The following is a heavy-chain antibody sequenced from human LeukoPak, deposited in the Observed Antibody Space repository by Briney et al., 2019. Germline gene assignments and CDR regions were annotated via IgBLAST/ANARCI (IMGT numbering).Heavy chain of an antibody. CDR3: ARDAVLRRWDC. CDR1: GFTFSSYS. CDR2: IGSDSRIT. V-gene: IGHV3-48*01. Sequence: TGGSLRLSCAASGFTFSSYSMNWVRQAPGTGLEWLSYIGSDSRITYYADSVRGRFTISRDNAKNSLYLQMNSLRAEDTAVYYCARDAVLRRWDCWGQGTLVTVSS. J-gene: IGHJ4*02.